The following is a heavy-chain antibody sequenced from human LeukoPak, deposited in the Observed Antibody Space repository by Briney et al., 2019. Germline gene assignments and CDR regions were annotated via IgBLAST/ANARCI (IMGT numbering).Heavy chain of an antibody. CDR1: GYTFTSYD. J-gene: IGHJ4*02. V-gene: IGHV1-8*03. CDR3: ARGRGSSWHGNC. Sequence: ASVKVSCKASGYTFTSYDINWVRQATGQGLEWMGWMNPNSGNTGYAQKFQGRVTITRNTSISTAYMELSSLRSEDTAVYYCARGRGSSWHGNCWDQGTLVTVSS. CDR2: MNPNSGNT. D-gene: IGHD6-13*01.